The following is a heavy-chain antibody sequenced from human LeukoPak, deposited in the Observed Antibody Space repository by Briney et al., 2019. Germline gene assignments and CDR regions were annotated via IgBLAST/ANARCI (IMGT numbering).Heavy chain of an antibody. CDR1: GFTFSSYG. V-gene: IGHV3-33*01. J-gene: IGHJ4*02. CDR2: IWYDGSNK. D-gene: IGHD5-18*01. Sequence: PGGSLRLSCAASGFTFSSYGMHWVRQAPGKGLEWVAVIWYDGSNKYYADSVKGRFTISRDNSKNTLYLQMNSLRAEDTAVYYCARGKSSYGKLDYWGQGTLVTVS. CDR3: ARGKSSYGKLDY.